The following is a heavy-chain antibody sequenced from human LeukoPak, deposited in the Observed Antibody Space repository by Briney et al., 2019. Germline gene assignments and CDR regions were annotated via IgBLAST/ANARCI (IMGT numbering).Heavy chain of an antibody. V-gene: IGHV3-21*01. J-gene: IGHJ4*02. Sequence: GRSLRLSCAASGLPFNTYTMNWVRQAPGKGLEWVSSITASSTAIYSADSVKGRFTIPRDNHKNTLHLQMNSLRAEDTAVYYCARGPSGYHNTGGQGTLVTVSS. CDR1: GLPFNTYT. CDR2: ITASSTAI. D-gene: IGHD5-12*01. CDR3: ARGPSGYHNT.